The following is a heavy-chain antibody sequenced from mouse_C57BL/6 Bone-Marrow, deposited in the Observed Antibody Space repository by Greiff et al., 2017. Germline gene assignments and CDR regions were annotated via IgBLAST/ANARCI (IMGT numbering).Heavy chain of an antibody. J-gene: IGHJ3*01. D-gene: IGHD1-1*01. Sequence: EVMLVESGGDLVKPGGSLKLSCAASGFTFSSYGMSWVRQTPDKRLEWVATISSGGSYTYYPDSVKGRFTISRDNAKNTLYLQMSSLKSEEPAMYYCARAYYYGSWFAYWGQGTLVTVSA. CDR2: ISSGGSYT. V-gene: IGHV5-6*01. CDR1: GFTFSSYG. CDR3: ARAYYYGSWFAY.